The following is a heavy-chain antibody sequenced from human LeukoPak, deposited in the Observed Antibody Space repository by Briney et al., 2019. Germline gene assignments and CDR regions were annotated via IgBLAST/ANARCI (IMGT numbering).Heavy chain of an antibody. CDR2: IYTSGSA. D-gene: IGHD2-2*01. CDR3: AGERTGTGAYCSSISCHSFAP. V-gene: IGHV4-61*02. CDR1: GGSISSGGYY. J-gene: IGHJ5*02. Sequence: SETLSLTCTVSGGSISSGGYYWSWIRQPVGKGLEWIGRIYTSGSAVYNPSLESRLTISVDTSKNQFSLKLNSVTAADTAVYYCAGERTGTGAYCSSISCHSFAPWGQGTLVAVSS.